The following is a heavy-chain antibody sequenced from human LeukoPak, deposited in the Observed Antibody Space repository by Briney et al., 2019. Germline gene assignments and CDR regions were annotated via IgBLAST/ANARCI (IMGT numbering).Heavy chain of an antibody. CDR3: ARELLAYCGGDCYVHYWYFDL. J-gene: IGHJ2*01. CDR1: GYTFTGYY. V-gene: IGHV1-2*02. CDR2: INPNSGGT. D-gene: IGHD2-21*02. Sequence: ASVKVSCKASGYTFTGYYMHWVRQAPGQGLECMGWINPNSGGTNYAQKFQGRVTMTRDTSISTAYMELSRLRSDDTAVYYCARELLAYCGGDCYVHYWYFDLWGRGTLVTVSS.